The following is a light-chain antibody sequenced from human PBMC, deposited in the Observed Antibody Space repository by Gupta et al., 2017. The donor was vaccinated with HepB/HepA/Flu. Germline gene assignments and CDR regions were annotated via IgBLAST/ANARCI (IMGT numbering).Light chain of an antibody. CDR3: QQDDSTPFT. J-gene: IGKJ4*01. Sequence: DIVMNQSPDSLAVSLGERATINCKSSLSGLDSSNNKNYLAWYQQKPGQPPKLLIYWASTRESGVPDRFSGSGSGTDFTLTISSLQAEDVAVYYCQQDDSTPFTFGGGTKVEIK. V-gene: IGKV4-1*01. CDR2: WAS. CDR1: LSGLDSSNNKNY.